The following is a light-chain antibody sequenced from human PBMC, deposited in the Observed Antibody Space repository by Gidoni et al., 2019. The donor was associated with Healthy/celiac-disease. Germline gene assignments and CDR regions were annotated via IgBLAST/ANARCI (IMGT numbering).Light chain of an antibody. CDR3: SSYTSSSTLVV. CDR2: EVS. V-gene: IGLV2-14*01. CDR1: SSDVGGYNY. J-gene: IGLJ2*01. Sequence: QSALTQPASVSASPGQSITISCTGTSSDVGGYNYVSWYQQHPGKAPKRMIYEVSNRPSGVSNRVSGSKSGNTASLTISGLQAEDEADYYCSSYTSSSTLVVFGGGTKLTVL.